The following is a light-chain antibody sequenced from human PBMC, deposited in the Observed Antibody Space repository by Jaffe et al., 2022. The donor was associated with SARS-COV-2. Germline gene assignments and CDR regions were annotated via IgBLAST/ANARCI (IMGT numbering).Light chain of an antibody. Sequence: EIVLTQSPATLSLSPGERATLSCRASQSVRSYLVWYQQKPGQAPRLLIYDASNRATGIPARFSGSGSGTDFTLTISSLEPEDFAVYYCQQRSNWPPVYTFGQGTKLEIK. CDR3: QQRSNWPPVYT. J-gene: IGKJ2*01. V-gene: IGKV3-11*01. CDR1: QSVRSY. CDR2: DAS.